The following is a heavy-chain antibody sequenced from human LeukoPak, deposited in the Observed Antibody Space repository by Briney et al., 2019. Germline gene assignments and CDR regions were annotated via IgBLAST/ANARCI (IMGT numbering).Heavy chain of an antibody. V-gene: IGHV3-23*01. CDR3: AKRGIVIRGILVIGYHQEAYHYDY. CDR2: ISEGGGST. CDR1: GISLTNYA. J-gene: IGHJ4*02. Sequence: GGSLRLSCVVSGISLTNYAMTWVRQAPGKGLEWVSYISEGGGSTSYADSVKGRFTISRDTSLNTLYLQMTSLRAEGTAVYFCAKRGIVIRGILVIGYHQEAYHYDYWGQGVLVTVSS. D-gene: IGHD3-10*01.